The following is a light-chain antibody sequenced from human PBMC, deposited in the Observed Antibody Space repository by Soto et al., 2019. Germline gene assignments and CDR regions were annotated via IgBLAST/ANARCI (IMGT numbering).Light chain of an antibody. Sequence: EIVLTQSPGTLSLSPGERATLSFVASQSVTSNYLAWYQQKPGQAPRLLIFGASIRVTGIPDRFIGSGSGTHFTLTISSLQPDDFATYYCQQYNGYSRTFGQGTKVDI. CDR1: QSVTSNY. CDR3: QQYNGYSRT. CDR2: GAS. J-gene: IGKJ1*01. V-gene: IGKV3-20*01.